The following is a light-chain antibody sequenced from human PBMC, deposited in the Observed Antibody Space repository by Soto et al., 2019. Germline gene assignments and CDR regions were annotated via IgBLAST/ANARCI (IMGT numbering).Light chain of an antibody. Sequence: QYALTQPPSASGSLGQSVTISCTGNSSDVGGYNYVSWHQQHPGKAPKVMIYEVTKRPPGVPDRFSGSKSGNTASLTVSGLQAEDEADYYCSSFAGGGNPVLLGGGTKLTVL. J-gene: IGLJ2*01. CDR1: SSDVGGYNY. CDR3: SSFAGGGNPVL. V-gene: IGLV2-8*01. CDR2: EVT.